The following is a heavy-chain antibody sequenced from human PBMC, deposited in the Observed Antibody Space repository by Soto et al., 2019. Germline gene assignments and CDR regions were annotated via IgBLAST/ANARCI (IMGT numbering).Heavy chain of an antibody. Sequence: QVQLVQSGAEVKKPGASVRVSCKISGHSLSVSSIHWVRQAPGKGLEWMGGIDPEDGETLYSDDCQGRLNMPEDTPTDPAYMELASLRSEDTAMYYCPTVRGPWDCFDNWGQGTLVTVSS. CDR3: PTVRGPWDCFDN. CDR1: GHSLSVSS. D-gene: IGHD1-26*01. CDR2: IDPEDGET. V-gene: IGHV1-24*01. J-gene: IGHJ4*02.